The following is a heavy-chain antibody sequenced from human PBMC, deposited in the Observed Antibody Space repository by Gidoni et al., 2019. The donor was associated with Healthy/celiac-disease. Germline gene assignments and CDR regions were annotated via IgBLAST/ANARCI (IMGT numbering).Heavy chain of an antibody. Sequence: VQMVESRGGLVQPGGSLRLSCAAPGVTFSSYIMDWVRQVPGKGVEWVSYISSSSSTIYYADSVKGRFTISRDNAKNSLYLQMNSLRDEDTAVYYCARDQTGVPGGVIGLWGQGTLVTVSS. CDR2: ISSSSSTI. CDR1: GVTFSSYI. J-gene: IGHJ5*02. CDR3: ARDQTGVPGGVIGL. D-gene: IGHD3-16*01. V-gene: IGHV3-48*02.